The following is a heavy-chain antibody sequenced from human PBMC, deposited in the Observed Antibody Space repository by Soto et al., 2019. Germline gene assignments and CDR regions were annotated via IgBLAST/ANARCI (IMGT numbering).Heavy chain of an antibody. CDR2: ISYDGSNK. Sequence: GGSLRLSCVASGFTFSSYGMHWVRQAPGKGLEWVAVISYDGSNKYYADSVKGRFTISRDNSKNTLYLQMNSLRAEDTAVYYCAKENRRWGYSYGPDRYFDYWGQGTLVTVSS. D-gene: IGHD5-18*01. CDR3: AKENRRWGYSYGPDRYFDY. CDR1: GFTFSSYG. V-gene: IGHV3-30*18. J-gene: IGHJ4*02.